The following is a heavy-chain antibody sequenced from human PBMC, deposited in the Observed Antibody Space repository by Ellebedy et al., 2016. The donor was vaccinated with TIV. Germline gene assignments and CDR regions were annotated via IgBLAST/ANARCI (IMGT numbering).Heavy chain of an antibody. CDR1: GYRFTNYW. Sequence: PGGSLRLSCKASGYRFTNYWIGWVRQMHGKGLESMGIINPGDSDTRYSPSFQGQVTMSPDKSISTAYLQWNSLKASDTAMYYCVRRFCLTNTCNPYYFDSWGQGTLVTVSS. D-gene: IGHD3-3*01. CDR3: VRRFCLTNTCNPYYFDS. CDR2: INPGDSDT. J-gene: IGHJ4*02. V-gene: IGHV5-51*01.